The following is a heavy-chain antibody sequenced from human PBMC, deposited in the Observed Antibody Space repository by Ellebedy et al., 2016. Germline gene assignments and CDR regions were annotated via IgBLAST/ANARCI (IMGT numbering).Heavy chain of an antibody. D-gene: IGHD3-10*01. V-gene: IGHV3-33*03. CDR3: AKNPRHPYGSGSYYYFDY. CDR2: IWYDGSNK. Sequence: GGSLRLSXAASGFTFSSYGMHWVRQAPGKGLEWVAVIWYDGSNKYYADSVKGRFTISRDNAKNSLYLQMNSLRAEDTAVYYCAKNPRHPYGSGSYYYFDYWGQGTLVTVSS. J-gene: IGHJ4*02. CDR1: GFTFSSYG.